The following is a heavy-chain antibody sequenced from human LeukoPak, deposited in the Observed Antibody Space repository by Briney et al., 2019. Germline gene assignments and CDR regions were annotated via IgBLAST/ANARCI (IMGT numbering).Heavy chain of an antibody. CDR3: AREGNDYYYDQ. V-gene: IGHV3-21*01. D-gene: IGHD3-16*01. J-gene: IGHJ4*02. CDR2: ITGDCKYI. CDR1: GFIFKTYT. Sequence: GGSLSLSCAASGFIFKTYTMTWVRLAPGKGLGWVSSITGDCKYITYADSVKGRFTISRDNAKNSLYLQVASLRGDDTATYYCAREGNDYYYDQWGQGTLVTVSP.